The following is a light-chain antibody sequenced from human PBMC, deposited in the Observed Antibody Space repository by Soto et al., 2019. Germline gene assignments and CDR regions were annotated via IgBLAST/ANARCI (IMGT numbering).Light chain of an antibody. V-gene: IGKV3-11*01. Sequence: EIVLTQSPATLSLSPGERATLSCRASQSFSSYLAWYQQKPGQAPRLLIDDASNRATGIPARFSGSGSGTDFTLTISSLEPEDFAVYYCQQRSNWLGTFGQGTKLEIK. CDR3: QQRSNWLGT. CDR1: QSFSSY. CDR2: DAS. J-gene: IGKJ2*01.